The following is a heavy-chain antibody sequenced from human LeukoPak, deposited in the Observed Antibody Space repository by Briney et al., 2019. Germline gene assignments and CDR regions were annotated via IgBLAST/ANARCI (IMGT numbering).Heavy chain of an antibody. J-gene: IGHJ4*02. CDR3: AKDPGGYGDYVGARTDY. Sequence: SETLSLTCTVSGGSISSYYWSWIRQPPGKGLEWIGYIYYSGSTKYNPSLKSRVTISVDTSKNQFSLKLSSVTAADTAVYYCAKDPGGYGDYVGARTDYWGQGTLVTVSS. CDR2: IYYSGST. V-gene: IGHV4-59*01. CDR1: GGSISSYY. D-gene: IGHD4-17*01.